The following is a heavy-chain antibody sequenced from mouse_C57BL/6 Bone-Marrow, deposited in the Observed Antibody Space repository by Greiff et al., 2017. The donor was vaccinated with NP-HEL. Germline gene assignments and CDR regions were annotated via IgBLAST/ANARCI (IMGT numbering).Heavy chain of an antibody. CDR2: IWSGGST. Sequence: VQRVESGPGLVQPSQSLSITCTVSGFSLTSYGVHWVRQSPGKGLEWLGVIWSGGSTDYNAAFISRLSISKDNSKSQVFFKMNSLQADDTAIYYCARKGPYGSSSYYAMDYWGQGTSVTVSS. V-gene: IGHV2-2*01. J-gene: IGHJ4*01. D-gene: IGHD1-1*01. CDR3: ARKGPYGSSSYYAMDY. CDR1: GFSLTSYG.